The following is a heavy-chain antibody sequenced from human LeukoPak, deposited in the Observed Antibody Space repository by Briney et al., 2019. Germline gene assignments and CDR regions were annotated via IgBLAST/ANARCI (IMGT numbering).Heavy chain of an antibody. J-gene: IGHJ3*02. D-gene: IGHD3-3*01. V-gene: IGHV4-59*01. Sequence: SETLSLTCTVSGGSISSYYWSWIRQPPGKGLEWIGYIYCSGSTNYNPSLKSRVTISVDTSKNQFSLKLSSVTAADTAVYYCARVPDFWSGYYTGMVGAFDIWGQGTMVTVSS. CDR3: ARVPDFWSGYYTGMVGAFDI. CDR1: GGSISSYY. CDR2: IYCSGST.